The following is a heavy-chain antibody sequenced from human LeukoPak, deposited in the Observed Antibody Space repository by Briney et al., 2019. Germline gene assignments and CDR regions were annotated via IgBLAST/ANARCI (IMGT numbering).Heavy chain of an antibody. CDR2: IYYSGST. J-gene: IGHJ6*02. CDR1: GGSISSGGYY. V-gene: IGHV4-31*03. CDR3: ARLSCTTSSCTHGGFYYYGMDV. D-gene: IGHD2-15*01. Sequence: SETLSLTCTVSGGSISSGGYYWSWIRQHPGKGLEWIGYIYYSGSTYYNPSLKSRVTTSIDTSKNQFSLDLTSVTAADTAVYYCARLSCTTSSCTHGGFYYYGMDVWGQGTTVTVSS.